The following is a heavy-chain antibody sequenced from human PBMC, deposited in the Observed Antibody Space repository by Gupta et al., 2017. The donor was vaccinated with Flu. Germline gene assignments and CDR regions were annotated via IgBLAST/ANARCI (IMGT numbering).Heavy chain of an antibody. CDR1: GSSFIDYY. D-gene: IGHD3-10*01. J-gene: IGHJ5*01. CDR2: VNPKSGGT. Sequence: QVQLVQSGAEVKKPGASVKVSCKASGSSFIDYYIHWVRQAPGHGLEWMGWVNPKSGGTYYPQKFQGRVTMASDTSITTAYMELSSLTSDDTAVYYCAKEIEGSGWFESWGQGTLVTVSS. CDR3: AKEIEGSGWFES. V-gene: IGHV1-2*02.